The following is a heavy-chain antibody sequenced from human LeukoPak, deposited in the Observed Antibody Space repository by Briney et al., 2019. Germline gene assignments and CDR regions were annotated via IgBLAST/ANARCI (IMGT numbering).Heavy chain of an antibody. CDR3: ARGPDIVVVVAASQHREPDRYYYGMDV. CDR2: IIPILGIA. V-gene: IGHV1-69*04. Sequence: SVKVSCRASGGTFSSYAISWVRQAPGQGLEWMGRIIPILGIANYAQKFQGRVTITADKSTSTAYMELSSLRSEDTAVYYCARGPDIVVVVAASQHREPDRYYYGMDVWGQGTTVTVSS. D-gene: IGHD2-15*01. J-gene: IGHJ6*02. CDR1: GGTFSSYA.